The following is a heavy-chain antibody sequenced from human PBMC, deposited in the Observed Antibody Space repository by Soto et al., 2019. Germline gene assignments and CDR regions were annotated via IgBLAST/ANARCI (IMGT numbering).Heavy chain of an antibody. CDR3: ARRKGYDSSTYYFDY. V-gene: IGHV4-39*01. J-gene: IGHJ4*02. Sequence: LSLTCTVSGGSISSSTHYWGWIRQPPGKGLEWIGSMYYNGNMYYNPSLKSRVTISVDTSKNQFSLDLRSVTAADTAVYYCARRKGYDSSTYYFDYWGQGALVTVPS. CDR2: MYYNGNM. D-gene: IGHD3-22*01. CDR1: GGSISSSTHY.